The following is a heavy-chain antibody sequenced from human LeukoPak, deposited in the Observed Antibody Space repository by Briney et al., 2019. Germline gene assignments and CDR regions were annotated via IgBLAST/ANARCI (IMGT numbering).Heavy chain of an antibody. CDR1: GFTFSSYA. V-gene: IGHV3-30*04. D-gene: IGHD3-22*01. CDR3: ARVDYDRSGEDANAEYFQH. CDR2: IRFDESDK. J-gene: IGHJ1*01. Sequence: GGSLRLSCAASGFTFSSYAMHWVRQAPGKGLEWVAHIRFDESDKYYADSVKGRFTISRDTSRNTVYLQMNSLRAEDTAIYYCARVDYDRSGEDANAEYFQHWGQGTLVTVSS.